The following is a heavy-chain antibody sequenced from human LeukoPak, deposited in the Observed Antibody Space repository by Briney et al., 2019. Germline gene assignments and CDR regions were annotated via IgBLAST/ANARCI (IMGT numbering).Heavy chain of an antibody. CDR2: IIPIFGTA. Sequence: ASVKVSCKASGGTFSSYAISCVRQAPGQGLEWMGGIIPIFGTANYAQKFQGRVTTTADESTSTAYMELSSLTSEDTAVYYCARDPISYDSSGPPPFYYYYGMDVWGQGTTVTVSS. CDR3: ARDPISYDSSGPPPFYYYYGMDV. J-gene: IGHJ6*02. D-gene: IGHD3-22*01. CDR1: GGTFSSYA. V-gene: IGHV1-69*13.